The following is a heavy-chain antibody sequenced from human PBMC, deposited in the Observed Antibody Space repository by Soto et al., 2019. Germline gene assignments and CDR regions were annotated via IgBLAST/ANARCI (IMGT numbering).Heavy chain of an antibody. Sequence: QVQLQESGPGLVKPSETLSLTCTVSDDSSSSYKWSWIRQPPGRRLEWIGYIDSNGGTSYNPSLQSRVIISTDTSTKEFSRKLSSVTAADTAVYYCVRQGVGRLHGLVDVWGQGTTVTVSS. CDR2: IDSNGGT. J-gene: IGHJ6*02. CDR1: DDSSSSYK. V-gene: IGHV4-59*08. CDR3: VRQGVGRLHGLVDV. D-gene: IGHD4-4*01.